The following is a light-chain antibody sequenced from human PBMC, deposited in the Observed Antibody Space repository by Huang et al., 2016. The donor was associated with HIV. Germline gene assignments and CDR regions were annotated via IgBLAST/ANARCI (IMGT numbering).Light chain of an antibody. J-gene: IGKJ2*01. CDR2: GAS. CDR1: QSISNN. Sequence: EILLTQSPATLSVSPGERVTLSCRASQSISNNLAWYQQKPGQAPRLLIYGASTRATVIPARFSGSASGTEFTLTISSLQSEDFAVYYCQQYHNWPPYTFGQGTKLEI. V-gene: IGKV3-15*01. CDR3: QQYHNWPPYT.